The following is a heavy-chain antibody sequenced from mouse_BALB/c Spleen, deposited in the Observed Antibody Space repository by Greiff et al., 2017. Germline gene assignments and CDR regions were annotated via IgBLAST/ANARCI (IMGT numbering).Heavy chain of an antibody. CDR3: NAPFTTAHAMDY. D-gene: IGHD1-2*01. V-gene: IGHV14-4*02. J-gene: IGHJ4*01. CDR2: IDPENGDT. Sequence: EVKLMESGAELVRSGASVKLSCTASGFNIKDYYMHWVKQRPEQGLEWIGWIDPENGDTEYAPKFQGKATMTADTSSNTAYLQLSSLTSEDTAVYYCNAPFTTAHAMDYWGQGTSVTVSS. CDR1: GFNIKDYY.